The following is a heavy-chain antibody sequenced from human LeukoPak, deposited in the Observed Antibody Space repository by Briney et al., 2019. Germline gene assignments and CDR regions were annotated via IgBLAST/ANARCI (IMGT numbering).Heavy chain of an antibody. J-gene: IGHJ6*03. CDR3: AKGHSNYYYYYMDV. D-gene: IGHD4-11*01. CDR1: GFNFSSYG. Sequence: GGSLRLSCAASGFNFSSYGMHWVRQAPGKGLEWVAFIRYDGSNKYYADSVKGRFTISRDNSKNTLYLQMNSLRAEDTAVYYCAKGHSNYYYYYMDVWGKGTTVTVSS. CDR2: IRYDGSNK. V-gene: IGHV3-30*02.